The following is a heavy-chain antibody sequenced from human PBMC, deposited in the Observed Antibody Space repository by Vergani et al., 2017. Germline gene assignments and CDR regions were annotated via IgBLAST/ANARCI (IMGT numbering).Heavy chain of an antibody. D-gene: IGHD5-24*01. CDR3: AKVGMAAIYXFDY. Sequence: EVQLLESGGGLVQPGGSLRLSCAASGFTFSSYAMSWVRQAPGKGLEWVSIISDSGGSTYYADSVKGRFTISRDNSKNTLYVQMYSLRAEDTAIYYCAKVGMAAIYXFDYWGQGTLVTVSS. CDR2: ISDSGGST. V-gene: IGHV3-23*01. J-gene: IGHJ4*02. CDR1: GFTFSSYA.